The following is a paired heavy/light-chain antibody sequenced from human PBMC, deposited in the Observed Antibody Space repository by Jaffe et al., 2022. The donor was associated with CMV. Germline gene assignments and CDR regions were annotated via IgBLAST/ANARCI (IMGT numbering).Light chain of an antibody. V-gene: IGLV3-10*01. CDR3: YSIDSSGNYWV. CDR1: ALPKKY. Sequence: SYELTQPPSVSVSPGQTARITCSGDALPKKYAYWYQQKSGQAPVLVIYEDNKRPSGIPERLSGSSSGTMATLTISGAQVEDEADYYCYSIDSSGNYWVFGGGTKLTVL. J-gene: IGLJ3*02. CDR2: EDN.
Heavy chain of an antibody. CDR2: IRNKANNYTT. J-gene: IGHJ4*02. Sequence: EVHLVESGGGLVQPGGSLRLSCAASGFTFSDHYMDWVRQAPGKGLEWVGRIRNKANNYTTQYAASVKGKFSISRDDSKNSLYLQMNSLKTEDTAVYYCARETYSGSYFVDYWGQGTLVTVSS. CDR3: ARETYSGSYFVDY. D-gene: IGHD1-26*01. V-gene: IGHV3-72*01. CDR1: GFTFSDHY.